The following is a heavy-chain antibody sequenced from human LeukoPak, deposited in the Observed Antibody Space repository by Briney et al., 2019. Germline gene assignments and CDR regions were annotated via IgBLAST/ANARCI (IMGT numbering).Heavy chain of an antibody. J-gene: IGHJ4*02. CDR1: GFTFSNYA. Sequence: SGGSLRLSCAASGFTFSNYALSWIRQAPGKGLEWVSYISSSGSTIYYADSVKGRFTISRDNAKNSLYLQMNSLRAEDTATYYCARGLPATLLDYWGQGTLVTVSS. CDR3: ARGLPATLLDY. D-gene: IGHD2-2*01. CDR2: ISSSGSTI. V-gene: IGHV3-11*01.